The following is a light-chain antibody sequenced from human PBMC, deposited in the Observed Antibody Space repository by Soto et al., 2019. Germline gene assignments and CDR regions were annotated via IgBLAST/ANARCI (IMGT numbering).Light chain of an antibody. V-gene: IGKV1-39*01. CDR2: AGS. Sequence: DIQMTQSPSSLSASVGDRVTITCRTSQSISNYLNWYQQNPGKAPKLLIYAGSTLQSGVPLRFSGSGSWTDFTLTISSLQPEDFTTYYCQPSYRTPYTFGQGTRLDIK. J-gene: IGKJ2*01. CDR3: QPSYRTPYT. CDR1: QSISNY.